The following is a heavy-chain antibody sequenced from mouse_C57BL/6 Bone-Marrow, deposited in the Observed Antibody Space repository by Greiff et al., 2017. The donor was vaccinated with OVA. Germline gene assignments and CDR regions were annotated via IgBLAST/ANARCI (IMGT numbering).Heavy chain of an antibody. Sequence: QVQLQQPGAELVKPGASVKLSCKASGYTFTSYWMQWVKQRPGQGLEWIGEIDPSDSYTNYNQKFKGKATLTVDTSSSTAYMQLSSLTSEDSAVYYCALADYDGSSHWYFDVWGTGTTVTVSS. V-gene: IGHV1-50*01. J-gene: IGHJ1*03. CDR2: IDPSDSYT. CDR1: GYTFTSYW. CDR3: ALADYDGSSHWYFDV. D-gene: IGHD1-1*01.